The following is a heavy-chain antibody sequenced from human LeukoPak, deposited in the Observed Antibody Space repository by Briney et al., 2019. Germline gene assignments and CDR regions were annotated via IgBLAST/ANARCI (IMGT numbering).Heavy chain of an antibody. J-gene: IGHJ4*02. CDR2: INHSGST. CDR3: ASAGRYRSGGSCYGVDY. CDR1: GGSFSGYY. D-gene: IGHD2-15*01. V-gene: IGHV4-34*01. Sequence: PSETLSLTCAVYGGSFSGYYWSWIRQPPGKGLEWIGEINHSGSTNYNPSLKSRVTISVDTSKNQFSLKLSSVTAADTAVYYCASAGRYRSGGSCYGVDYWGQGTLVTVSS.